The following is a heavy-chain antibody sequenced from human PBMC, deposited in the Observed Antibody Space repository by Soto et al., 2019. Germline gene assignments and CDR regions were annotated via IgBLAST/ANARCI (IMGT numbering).Heavy chain of an antibody. CDR3: ARGEYDFWSGWTRAPLHWFDP. J-gene: IGHJ5*02. D-gene: IGHD3-3*01. CDR1: GFTFSDYY. V-gene: IGHV3-11*01. Sequence: GGSLRLSCAASGFTFSDYYMSLIRQAPGKGLECVSYISSSGSTIYYADSVKGRFTISRDNAKNSLYLQMNSLRAEDTAVYYCARGEYDFWSGWTRAPLHWFDPGGQGTLVTVSS. CDR2: ISSSGSTI.